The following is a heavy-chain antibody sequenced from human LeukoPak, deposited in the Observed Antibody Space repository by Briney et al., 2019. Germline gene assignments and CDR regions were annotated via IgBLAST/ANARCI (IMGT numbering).Heavy chain of an antibody. D-gene: IGHD2-15*01. Sequence: GASVKVSCKTSGYIFTSYGIIWVRQAPGQGLEWMAYISPLNGKIRSAQSIQGRVTLTTDTSTTTAYMELRSLRYDDTAVYFCARELCCSGGNCFLNAFDIWGQGTMVTVSS. J-gene: IGHJ3*02. V-gene: IGHV1-18*01. CDR1: GYIFTSYG. CDR3: ARELCCSGGNCFLNAFDI. CDR2: ISPLNGKI.